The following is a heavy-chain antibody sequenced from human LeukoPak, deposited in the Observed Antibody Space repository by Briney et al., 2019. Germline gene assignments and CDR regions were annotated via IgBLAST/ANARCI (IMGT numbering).Heavy chain of an antibody. CDR1: GGTFSSYT. Sequence: ASVKVSCKASGGTFSSYTISWVRQAPGQGLEWMGRIIPTLGIANYAQKFQGRVTITADKSTSTAYMELSSLRSEDTAVYYCARGRWLQSYSAFDIWGRGTMVTVSS. D-gene: IGHD5-24*01. J-gene: IGHJ3*02. CDR2: IIPTLGIA. V-gene: IGHV1-69*02. CDR3: ARGRWLQSYSAFDI.